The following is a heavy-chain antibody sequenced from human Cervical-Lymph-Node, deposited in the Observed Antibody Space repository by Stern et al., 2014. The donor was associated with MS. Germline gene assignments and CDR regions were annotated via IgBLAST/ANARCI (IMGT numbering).Heavy chain of an antibody. D-gene: IGHD6-19*01. CDR3: ARGLLDSSGWFYFDY. J-gene: IGHJ4*02. CDR2: IYTGNGNT. Sequence: QVQLVQSGAELKKPGASVKLFCKASGYTFISYSMHWVRQAPGQGLEWMGWIYTGNGNTKYSQKFQDRVTITSDTSASSVYMEVSSLTSEDMAVYYCARGLLDSSGWFYFDYWGRGALVTVSS. V-gene: IGHV1-3*04. CDR1: GYTFISYS.